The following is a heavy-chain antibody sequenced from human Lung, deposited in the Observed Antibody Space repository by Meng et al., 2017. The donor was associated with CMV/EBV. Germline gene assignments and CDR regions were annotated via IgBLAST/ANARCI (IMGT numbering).Heavy chain of an antibody. CDR3: ARVVTALWGYYFDY. D-gene: IGHD2-21*02. Sequence: QEPGQGRVKPSGTLSLPDAFLASSISRSDWWSWGRQPPGKGLEWIGEIYHSGSTNYNPSLKSRVTISVDKSKNQFSLKLSSVTAADTAVYYCARVVTALWGYYFDYWGQGTLVTVSS. J-gene: IGHJ4*02. CDR1: ASSISRSDW. V-gene: IGHV4-4*02. CDR2: IYHSGST.